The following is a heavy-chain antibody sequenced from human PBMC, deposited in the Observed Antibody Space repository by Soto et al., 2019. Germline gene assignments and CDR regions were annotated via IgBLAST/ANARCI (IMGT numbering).Heavy chain of an antibody. Sequence: PSETLSLTCAVSGVSVTNGDYYWTWMRQSPGKGLEWIGNIYYTEATNYNPSLNSRLSISIDTSRNQFSLQLTSLTAADTAIYYCARQRRGGYWFDPWGQGTLVTVYS. CDR2: IYYTEAT. CDR3: ARQRRGGYWFDP. J-gene: IGHJ5*02. CDR1: GVSVTNGDYY. V-gene: IGHV4-30-4*01.